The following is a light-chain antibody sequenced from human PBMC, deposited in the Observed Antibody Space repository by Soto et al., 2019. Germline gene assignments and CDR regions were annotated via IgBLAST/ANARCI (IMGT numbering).Light chain of an antibody. CDR2: DVS. Sequence: QSALTQPASVSGSPGQSITISCTGTSSDVGGYNFVSWYQQHPGKAPKLMIYDVSNRPSGVSNRFSGSKSGNTASLTISGLQAEDEADYYCFSYTSSSTRVFGGGTKLTVL. J-gene: IGLJ3*02. CDR1: SSDVGGYNF. V-gene: IGLV2-14*01. CDR3: FSYTSSSTRV.